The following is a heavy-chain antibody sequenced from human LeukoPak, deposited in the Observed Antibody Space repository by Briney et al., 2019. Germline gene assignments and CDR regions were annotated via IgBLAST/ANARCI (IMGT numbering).Heavy chain of an antibody. Sequence: ASVKVSCEASGYTFNDYYIHWVRQAPGQGLEWMGWINPDSGGTKYAQKFQGRVTMTRDTSIRTVYMELSRLTYDDTAVFYCTREARAGNWFDPWGQGTLVTVSS. V-gene: IGHV1-2*02. CDR3: TREARAGNWFDP. CDR1: GYTFNDYY. CDR2: INPDSGGT. D-gene: IGHD5-12*01. J-gene: IGHJ5*02.